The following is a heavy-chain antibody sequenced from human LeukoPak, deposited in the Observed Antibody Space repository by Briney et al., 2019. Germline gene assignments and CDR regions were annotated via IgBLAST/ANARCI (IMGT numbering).Heavy chain of an antibody. CDR1: GGSITGYY. CDR2: IYYSGST. D-gene: IGHD1-20*01. V-gene: IGHV4-59*01. J-gene: IGHJ5*02. CDR3: ARDKWNGS. Sequence: PSETLSLTCTVSGGSITGYYWSWIRQPPGKGLEWIGYIYYSGSTNYNPSLKSRVTISVDTSKNQFSLKLSSVTAADTAVYYCARDKWNGSWGQGTLVTVSS.